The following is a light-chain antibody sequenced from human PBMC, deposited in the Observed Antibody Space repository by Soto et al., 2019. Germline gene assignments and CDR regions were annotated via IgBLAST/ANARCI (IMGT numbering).Light chain of an antibody. V-gene: IGKV4-1*01. Sequence: DIVMTQSPDSLAVSLGERATINCKSSQSLLSHSKNRNHLAWYQQKPGQPPKLLIYWASTRESGVPERFSGSGSGTDFTLTVSSLQAEDVAVYYCQQYYTTPRTFGQGTKLEIK. J-gene: IGKJ2*01. CDR1: QSLLSHSKNRNH. CDR2: WAS. CDR3: QQYYTTPRT.